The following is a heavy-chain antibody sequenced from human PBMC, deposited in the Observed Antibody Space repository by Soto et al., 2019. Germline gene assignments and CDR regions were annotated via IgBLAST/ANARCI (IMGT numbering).Heavy chain of an antibody. D-gene: IGHD1-26*01. Sequence: PGESLKISCKGSGYSFTNYWIAWVRQMPGKGLEWMGIIYPSDSDTRYMPSFQGQVTISADKSINTAYLQWSSLKASDTAMYYCARSSGSLPPLPYYWGLGTLVTVSS. CDR1: GYSFTNYW. CDR2: IYPSDSDT. CDR3: ARSSGSLPPLPYY. J-gene: IGHJ4*02. V-gene: IGHV5-51*01.